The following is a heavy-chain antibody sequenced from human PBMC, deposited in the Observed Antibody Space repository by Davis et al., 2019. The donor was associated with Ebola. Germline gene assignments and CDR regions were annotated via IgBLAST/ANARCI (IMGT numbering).Heavy chain of an antibody. V-gene: IGHV3-30*02. CDR2: IWYDGSNK. CDR3: AKVEGGV. J-gene: IGHJ6*04. D-gene: IGHD3-16*01. Sequence: GESLKISCAASGFTFSSYGMHWVRQAPGKGLEWVAVIWYDGSNKYYADSVKGRFTISRDNSKNTLYLQMNSLGAEDTAVYYCAKVEGGVWGKGTTVTVSS. CDR1: GFTFSSYG.